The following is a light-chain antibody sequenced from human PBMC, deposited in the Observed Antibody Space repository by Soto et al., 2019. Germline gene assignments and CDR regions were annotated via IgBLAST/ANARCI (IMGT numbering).Light chain of an antibody. J-gene: IGKJ5*01. V-gene: IGKV3-15*01. CDR3: QQYNNWPPIT. CDR1: QSVSSTY. CDR2: DTS. Sequence: EIVMTQSPATLSVSPGDRATLSCRASQSVSSTYLAWYQQRPGQAPRLLIYDTSTRATGIPARFSGSGSGTEFTLTISSLQSEDFAVYYCQQYNNWPPITFGQGTRLEIK.